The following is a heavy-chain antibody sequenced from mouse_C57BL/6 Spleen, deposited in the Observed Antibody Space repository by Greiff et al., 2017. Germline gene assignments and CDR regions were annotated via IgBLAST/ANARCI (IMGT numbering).Heavy chain of an antibody. CDR2: IDPSDSYT. V-gene: IGHV1-69*01. CDR3: ARSGYSKRAMDY. Sequence: QVQLQQPGAELVMPGASVKLSCKASGYTFTSYWMHWVKQRPGQGLEWIGEIDPSDSYTNYNQKFKGKSTLTVDKSSSTAYMQLCSLTSEDSAVDYCARSGYSKRAMDYWGQGTSVTVSS. J-gene: IGHJ4*01. CDR1: GYTFTSYW. D-gene: IGHD2-5*01.